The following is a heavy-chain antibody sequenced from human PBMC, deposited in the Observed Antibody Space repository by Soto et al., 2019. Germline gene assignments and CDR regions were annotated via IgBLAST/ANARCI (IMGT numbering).Heavy chain of an antibody. J-gene: IGHJ4*02. D-gene: IGHD6-13*01. V-gene: IGHV3-23*01. CDR3: AKPPIAAAGTYYFDY. CDR2: ISGSGGST. CDR1: GFTFSSYA. Sequence: GGSLRLSCAASGFTFSSYAMIWVRQAPGKGLEWVSAISGSGGSTYYADSVKGRFTISRDNSKNTLYLQMNSLRAEDTAVYYCAKPPIAAAGTYYFDYWGQGTLVTVSS.